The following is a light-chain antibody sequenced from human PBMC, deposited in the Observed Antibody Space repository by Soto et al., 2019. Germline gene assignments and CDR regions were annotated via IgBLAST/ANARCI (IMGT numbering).Light chain of an antibody. CDR1: QTVGTW. CDR2: RAS. J-gene: IGKJ1*01. Sequence: DIQMTQSPSTLSASVGDRITITCRASQTVGTWLAWYQQKPGKAPKLLIYRASSLESGVPSRFSGSGSGTEFTLTISSLQPDDFATYYCQQYHTYWTFGQGTKVEIK. V-gene: IGKV1-5*03. CDR3: QQYHTYWT.